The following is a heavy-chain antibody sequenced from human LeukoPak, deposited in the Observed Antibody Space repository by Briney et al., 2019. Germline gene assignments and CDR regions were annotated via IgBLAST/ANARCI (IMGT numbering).Heavy chain of an antibody. CDR2: IKQDGSEK. D-gene: IGHD3-3*01. V-gene: IGHV3-7*01. Sequence: GGSLRLSCAASGFSFSSCAMSWVRQAPGKGLEWVANIKQDGSEKYYVDSVKGRFTISRDNAKNSLYLQMNSLRAEDTAVYYCASLNSQYYDFWSGYPVGWFDPWGQGTLVTVSS. CDR1: GFSFSSCA. J-gene: IGHJ5*02. CDR3: ASLNSQYYDFWSGYPVGWFDP.